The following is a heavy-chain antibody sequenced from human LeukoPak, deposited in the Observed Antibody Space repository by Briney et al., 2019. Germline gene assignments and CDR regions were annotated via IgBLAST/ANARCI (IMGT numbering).Heavy chain of an antibody. CDR3: ATDQTGRGN. Sequence: VKISSTASVYTFTDYYMHCGQQSPGTRLEWMGRVDHEDCDTIYAEKFQGRVTITADTTTDTAYMALSGVRSEETAVYYCATDQTGRGNWGQGTLVTASS. CDR2: VDHEDCDT. J-gene: IGHJ4*02. D-gene: IGHD3-16*01. V-gene: IGHV1-69-2*01. CDR1: VYTFTDYY.